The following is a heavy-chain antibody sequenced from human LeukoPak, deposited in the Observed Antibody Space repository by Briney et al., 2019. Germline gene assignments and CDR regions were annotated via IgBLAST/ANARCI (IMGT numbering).Heavy chain of an antibody. D-gene: IGHD1-26*01. CDR2: INSDGSSI. V-gene: IGHV3-74*01. CDR3: ARVGATLDY. CDR1: GFTFSSYW. J-gene: IGHJ4*02. Sequence: GGSVRLSCAASGFTFSSYWMHWVRQAPGRGLVWVSRINSDGSSISYADSVKGRFTISRDNARNTLYLQLNSLRAEDTAVYYCARVGATLDYWGQGTLVTVSS.